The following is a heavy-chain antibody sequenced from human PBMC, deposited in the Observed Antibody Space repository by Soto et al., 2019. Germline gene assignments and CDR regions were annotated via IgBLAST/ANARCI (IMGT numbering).Heavy chain of an antibody. D-gene: IGHD3-10*01. CDR2: INAGNGNT. CDR1: GYTFTSYA. V-gene: IGHV1-3*01. CDR3: AREGMVRGVTYGMDV. J-gene: IGHJ6*02. Sequence: QVQLVQSGAEVKKPGASVKVSCKASGYTFTSYAMHWVRQAPGQRLEWMGWINAGNGNTKYSQKFQGRVTSTRDTSASTAYMELSSLRSEDTAVYYCAREGMVRGVTYGMDVWGQGTTVTVSS.